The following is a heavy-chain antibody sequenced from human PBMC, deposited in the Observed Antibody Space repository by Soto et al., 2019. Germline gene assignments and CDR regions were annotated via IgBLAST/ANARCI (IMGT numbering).Heavy chain of an antibody. J-gene: IGHJ6*02. CDR3: ARDTWIVAARPAYYGLDV. V-gene: IGHV1-18*01. CDR2: ISLYNGNT. D-gene: IGHD6-6*01. Sequence: ASVKVSGKASGYTFTSYCISWVRQAPGQGLEWMGWISLYNGNTNDAQKLQDRVTMTTDTSTSTAYMELRSLRSDDTAVYYCARDTWIVAARPAYYGLDVWGQGTTVTVSS. CDR1: GYTFTSYC.